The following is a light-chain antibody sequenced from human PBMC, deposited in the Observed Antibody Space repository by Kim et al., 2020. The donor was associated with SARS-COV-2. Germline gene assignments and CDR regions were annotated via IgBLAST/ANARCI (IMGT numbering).Light chain of an antibody. CDR2: DAS. Sequence: DIQMTQSPSSLSASVGDRVTITCQASQDISHNLNWYQEKTGKAPKLLIYDASNLETGVPSRFSGSGSGTLFTFTIRSLQPEDIATYYCQQYDHLPSFGPGTKVDIK. CDR3: QQYDHLPS. CDR1: QDISHN. V-gene: IGKV1-33*01. J-gene: IGKJ3*01.